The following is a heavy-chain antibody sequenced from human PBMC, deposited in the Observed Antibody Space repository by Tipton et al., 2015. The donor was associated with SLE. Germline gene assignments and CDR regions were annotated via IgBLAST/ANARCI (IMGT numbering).Heavy chain of an antibody. CDR2: INHSGST. J-gene: IGHJ5*02. Sequence: TLSLTCAVYGGSFSGYYWSWIRQPPGKGLEWIGEINHSGSTNYNPSLKSRVTISVDTSKNQFSLKLSSVTAADTAVYYCATREDWLLGSWGPGTLVTVSS. CDR3: ATREDWLLGS. V-gene: IGHV4-34*01. CDR1: GGSFSGYY. D-gene: IGHD3/OR15-3a*01.